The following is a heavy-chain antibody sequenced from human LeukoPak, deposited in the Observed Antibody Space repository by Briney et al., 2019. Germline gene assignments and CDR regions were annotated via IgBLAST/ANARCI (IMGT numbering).Heavy chain of an antibody. J-gene: IGHJ3*02. D-gene: IGHD4-11*01. CDR1: GGSISSGGYY. Sequence: SETLSLTCTVSGGSISSGGYYWSWIRQHPGKGLEWIGYIYYSGSTYYNPSLKSRVTISVDTSKNQFSLKLSSVTAADTAVYYCARETTVTSYAFDIWGQGTMVTVSP. CDR2: IYYSGST. V-gene: IGHV4-31*03. CDR3: ARETTVTSYAFDI.